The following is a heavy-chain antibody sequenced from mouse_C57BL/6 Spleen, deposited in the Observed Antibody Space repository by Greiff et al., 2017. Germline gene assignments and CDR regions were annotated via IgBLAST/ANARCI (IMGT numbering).Heavy chain of an antibody. V-gene: IGHV1-82*01. Sequence: QVQLKQSGPELVKPGASVKISCKASGYAFRSSWMNWVKQRPGKGLEWIGRIYPGDGDTNYNGKFKGKATLTADKSSSTAYMQLSSLTSEDSAVYFCARDSSGYPLFAYWGQGTLVTVSA. CDR1: GYAFRSSW. CDR3: ARDSSGYPLFAY. CDR2: IYPGDGDT. D-gene: IGHD3-2*02. J-gene: IGHJ3*01.